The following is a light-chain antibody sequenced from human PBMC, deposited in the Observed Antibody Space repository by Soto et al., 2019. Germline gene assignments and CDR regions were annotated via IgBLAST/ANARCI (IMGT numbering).Light chain of an antibody. CDR3: QQYSTTPRT. Sequence: DIVMTQSPDSLAVSLGERATINCKSSQSVLYSSNNKNYVAWCQQKPGQSPKLLISWASTRESGVPDRFSGGGSGTDFTLPISSLQDEDVAVYHCQQYSTTPRTFGQGTKVEIQ. CDR1: QSVLYSSNNKNY. V-gene: IGKV4-1*01. J-gene: IGKJ1*01. CDR2: WAS.